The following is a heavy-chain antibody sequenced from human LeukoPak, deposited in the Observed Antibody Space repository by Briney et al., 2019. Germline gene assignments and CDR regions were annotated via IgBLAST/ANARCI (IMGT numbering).Heavy chain of an antibody. CDR2: IPSSSSYI. CDR3: ARDPYSGNYGDYYCYYMDV. Sequence: GGSLRLSCAASGFTFSTYNMNWVRHAPGKGLEWLSSIPSSSSYIYYADSVKGRFTISRDNAKNSLYLQMNSLSPDDTAVYFCARDPYSGNYGDYYCYYMDVWGKGTTVTISS. V-gene: IGHV3-21*06. CDR1: GFTFSTYN. J-gene: IGHJ6*03. D-gene: IGHD1-26*01.